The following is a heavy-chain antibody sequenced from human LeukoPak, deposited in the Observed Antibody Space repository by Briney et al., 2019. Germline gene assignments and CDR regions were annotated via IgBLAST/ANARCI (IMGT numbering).Heavy chain of an antibody. CDR2: IRSKAYGGTT. J-gene: IGHJ6*03. D-gene: IGHD2-2*01. Sequence: AGGSLRLSCTASGFTFGDYAMSWVRQAPGKGLEWIGFIRSKAYGGTTEYAASVKGRFTISRDDSKSIAYLQMNSLKTEDTAVYYCTRDGQYQLLLDYLDVWGKGTTVTVSS. CDR1: GFTFGDYA. V-gene: IGHV3-49*04. CDR3: TRDGQYQLLLDYLDV.